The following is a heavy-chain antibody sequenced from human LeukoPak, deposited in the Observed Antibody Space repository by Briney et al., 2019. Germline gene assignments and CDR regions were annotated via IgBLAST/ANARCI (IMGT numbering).Heavy chain of an antibody. J-gene: IGHJ4*02. V-gene: IGHV3-23*01. CDR1: GFTLSNFA. CDR3: AKMVHTEQWLVPFDY. CDR2: ISGSGGST. Sequence: GGALLLSCAASGFTLSNFAMNWVDQAPGKGVEWVSTISGSGGSTYYADSVKGRFTISRDNSKNTLYLQMNSLRAEDTAVYYCAKMVHTEQWLVPFDYWGQGTLVTVSS. D-gene: IGHD6-19*01.